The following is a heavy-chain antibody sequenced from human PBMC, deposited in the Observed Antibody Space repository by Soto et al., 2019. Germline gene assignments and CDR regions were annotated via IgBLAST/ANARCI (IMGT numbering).Heavy chain of an antibody. CDR1: GFTFSSYA. CDR3: ARLLTYGGYFDY. Sequence: QSGGSLRLSCAASGFTFSSYAMHWVRQAPGKGLEWVAVISYDGSNKYYADSVKGRFTISRDNSKNTLYLQMNSLRAEDMAVYYCARLLTYGGYFDYWGQGTLVTVSS. CDR2: ISYDGSNK. V-gene: IGHV3-30-3*01. D-gene: IGHD2-8*01. J-gene: IGHJ4*02.